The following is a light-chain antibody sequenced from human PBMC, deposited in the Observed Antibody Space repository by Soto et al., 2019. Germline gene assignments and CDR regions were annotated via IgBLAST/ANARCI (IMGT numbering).Light chain of an antibody. CDR2: EVS. CDR1: SSDLGSYNV. V-gene: IGLV2-23*02. Sequence: QSALTKPASVYGSHGQSINISCTGTSSDLGSYNVVSWYQQRPGEAPKLMIYEVSQRPSGISNRFSGSKSGNTASLTISGLQPEDEADYYCCSYGGSSTLVFGGGTKLTVL. J-gene: IGLJ3*02. CDR3: CSYGGSSTLV.